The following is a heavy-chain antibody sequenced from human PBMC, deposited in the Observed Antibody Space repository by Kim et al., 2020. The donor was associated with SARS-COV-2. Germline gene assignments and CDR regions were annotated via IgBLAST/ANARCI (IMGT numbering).Heavy chain of an antibody. D-gene: IGHD3-22*01. CDR3: ARSSGYSFFDI. Sequence: GGSLRLSCAASGFTFSSYAMHWVRQAPGKGLEWVAVITYDGSNKYYADSVKGRFTISRANSKNTLYLQMNSLGAEDTALYYCARSSGYSFFDIWGQGTMVTVSS. CDR2: ITYDGSNK. CDR1: GFTFSSYA. J-gene: IGHJ3*02. V-gene: IGHV3-30*04.